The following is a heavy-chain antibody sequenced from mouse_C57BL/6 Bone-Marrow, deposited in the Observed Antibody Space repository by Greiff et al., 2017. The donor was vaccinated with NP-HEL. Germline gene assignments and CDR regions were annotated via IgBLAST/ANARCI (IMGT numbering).Heavy chain of an antibody. CDR3: ARGGDYDPHYYAMDY. CDR1: GYAFSSSW. Sequence: QVQLQQSGPELVRPGSSVKISCKASGYAFSSSWINWVKQRPGKGLEWIGRIYPGDGYTNYNGKFKGKATLTADKSSSTAYMQLSSLTSEDTAVYFCARGGDYDPHYYAMDYGGQGTSVTVTA. J-gene: IGHJ4*01. V-gene: IGHV1-82*01. CDR2: IYPGDGYT. D-gene: IGHD2-4*01.